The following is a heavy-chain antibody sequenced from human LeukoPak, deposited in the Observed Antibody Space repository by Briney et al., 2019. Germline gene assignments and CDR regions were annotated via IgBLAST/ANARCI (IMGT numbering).Heavy chain of an antibody. Sequence: SETLSLTCAVYGGSFSGYYWSWIRQPPGKGLEWIGEINHSGSTNYNPSLKSRVTISVDTSKNQFSLKLSSVTAADTAVYYCARGVPAAPWGQGTLVTVSS. V-gene: IGHV4-34*01. CDR3: ARGVPAAP. D-gene: IGHD2-2*01. J-gene: IGHJ5*02. CDR2: INHSGST. CDR1: GGSFSGYY.